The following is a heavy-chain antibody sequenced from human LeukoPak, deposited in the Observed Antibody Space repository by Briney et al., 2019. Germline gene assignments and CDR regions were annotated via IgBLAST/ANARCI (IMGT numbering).Heavy chain of an antibody. V-gene: IGHV3-21*01. J-gene: IGHJ4*02. CDR3: ARTPLDDYGDYFDY. CDR1: GFTFSSYS. D-gene: IGHD4-17*01. Sequence: QPGGSLRLSCAASGFTFSSYSMNWVRQAPGKGLEWVSSISSSSSSYIYYADSVKGRFTISRDNAKNSLYLQMNSLRAEDTAVYYCARTPLDDYGDYFDYWGQGTLVTVSS. CDR2: ISSSSSSYI.